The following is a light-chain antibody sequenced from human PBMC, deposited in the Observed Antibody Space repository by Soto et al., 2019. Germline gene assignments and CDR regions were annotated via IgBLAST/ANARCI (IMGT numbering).Light chain of an antibody. CDR1: QGIANF. V-gene: IGKV1-9*01. CDR2: GAS. CDR3: QQLNSFPIP. J-gene: IGKJ3*01. Sequence: IQLTQSPSSLSASVGDRVTISCRAGQGIANFLAWYQQKPGKAPKLLIYGASTLQSGVPSRFSGSGSGTDFTLTISSLQPEDFATYYCQQLNSFPIPFGPGTKVDIK.